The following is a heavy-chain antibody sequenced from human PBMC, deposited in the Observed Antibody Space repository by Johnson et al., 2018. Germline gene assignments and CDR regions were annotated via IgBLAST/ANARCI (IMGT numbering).Heavy chain of an antibody. CDR2: ISWNSVNI. Sequence: VQLVQSGGGLVKPGRSLRLSCAASGFTFDDYAMHWVRQAPGKGLEWVSGISWNSVNIAYAGSVKGRFTVSRDNAKNSRHLQMDSLRVEDTALYYCVKASGLNTRGFLSPFDFWGRGTLVTVSS. V-gene: IGHV3-9*01. CDR3: VKASGLNTRGFLSPFDF. CDR1: GFTFDDYA. D-gene: IGHD3-22*01. J-gene: IGHJ3*01.